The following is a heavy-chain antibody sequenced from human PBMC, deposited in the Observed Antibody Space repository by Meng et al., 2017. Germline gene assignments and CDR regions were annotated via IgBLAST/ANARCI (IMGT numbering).Heavy chain of an antibody. CDR2: INAGNGNT. Sequence: QGQLVQSGAGVKKPGASVKVSCKAFGYTFTSYAMHWVRQAPGQRLEWMGWINAGNGNTKYSQKFQGRVTITRDTSASTAYMELSSLRSEDTAVYYCARDLGAGVVTAINYWGQGTLVTGSS. CDR3: ARDLGAGVVTAINY. V-gene: IGHV1-3*01. D-gene: IGHD2-21*02. CDR1: GYTFTSYA. J-gene: IGHJ4*02.